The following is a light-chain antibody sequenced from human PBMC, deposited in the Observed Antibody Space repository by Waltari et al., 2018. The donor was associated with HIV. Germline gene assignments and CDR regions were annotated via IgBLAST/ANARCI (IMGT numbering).Light chain of an antibody. J-gene: IGLJ2*01. V-gene: IGLV2-23*02. Sequence: QSALPPHPSVSWSPGQPITISCTGTSSHVGGYYLVFWYQQHPGKAPKLMIYEVSKRPSGVSNRFSGSKSGNTASLTISGLQAEDEADYYCCSYAGSSNLVFGGGTKLTVL. CDR3: CSYAGSSNLV. CDR2: EVS. CDR1: SSHVGGYYL.